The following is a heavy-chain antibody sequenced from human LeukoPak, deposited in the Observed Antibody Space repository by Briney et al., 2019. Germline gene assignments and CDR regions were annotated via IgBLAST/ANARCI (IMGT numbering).Heavy chain of an antibody. V-gene: IGHV4-34*01. D-gene: IGHD2-8*01. Sequence: SETLSLTCAVYGGSFGGYYWSWIRQPPGKGLEWIGEINHSGSTNYNPSLKSRVTISVDTSKNQFSLKLSSVTAADTAVYYCARGGDCTNGVCYKNWFDPWGQGTLVTVSS. CDR2: INHSGST. J-gene: IGHJ5*02. CDR3: ARGGDCTNGVCYKNWFDP. CDR1: GGSFGGYY.